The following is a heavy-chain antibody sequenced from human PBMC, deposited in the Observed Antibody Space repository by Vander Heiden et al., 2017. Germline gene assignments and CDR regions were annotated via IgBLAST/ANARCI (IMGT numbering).Heavy chain of an antibody. Sequence: QVHLVQSGAEVKKPGASVKVPCTTSGYTLTRYYMHWRRQAPGEGLEWMGIMNPGGGTTTYAQKFQGRVTMTRDTSTSTVYRELSGLRSEDTAVYYCARGNGVVSNGWFHFDYWGQGTLVTVSS. CDR2: MNPGGGTT. V-gene: IGHV1-46*01. D-gene: IGHD6-19*01. CDR3: ARGNGVVSNGWFHFDY. J-gene: IGHJ4*02. CDR1: GYTLTRYY.